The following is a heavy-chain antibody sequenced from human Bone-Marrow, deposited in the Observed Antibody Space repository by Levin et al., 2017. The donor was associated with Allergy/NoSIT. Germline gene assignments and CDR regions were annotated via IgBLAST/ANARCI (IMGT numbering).Heavy chain of an antibody. CDR3: ARDSTAMTLYYYYGMDI. Sequence: PGGSLRLSCAASGFTFSSYSMNWVRQAPGKGLERVSYISSSSSNIYYADSVKGRFTISRDNAKNSLYLQMNSLRAEDTAVYYCARDSTAMTLYYYYGMDIWGQGTTVTVSS. V-gene: IGHV3-48*01. CDR2: ISSSSSNI. J-gene: IGHJ6*02. D-gene: IGHD5-18*01. CDR1: GFTFSSYS.